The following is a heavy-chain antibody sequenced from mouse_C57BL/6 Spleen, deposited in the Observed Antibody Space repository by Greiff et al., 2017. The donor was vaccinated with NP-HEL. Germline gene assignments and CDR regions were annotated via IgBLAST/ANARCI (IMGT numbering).Heavy chain of an antibody. D-gene: IGHD1-1*01. CDR3: ARSPYGSYWYFDV. V-gene: IGHV5-17*01. CDR1: GFTFSDYG. Sequence: EVKLMESGGGLVKPGGSLKLSCAASGFTFSDYGMHWVRQAPEKGLEWVAYISSGSSTIYYADTVKGRFTISRDNAKNTLFLQMTSLRSEDTAMYYCARSPYGSYWYFDVWGTGTTVTVSS. J-gene: IGHJ1*03. CDR2: ISSGSSTI.